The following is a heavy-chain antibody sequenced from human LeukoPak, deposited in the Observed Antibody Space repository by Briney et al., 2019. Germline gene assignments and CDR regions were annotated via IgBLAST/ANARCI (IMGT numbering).Heavy chain of an antibody. Sequence: GASVKVSCKASGYSFTNYDINWVRQATGQGLEWMGWMNPNSGNTGYAQKFQGRVTMTRNTSISTAYMELSSLRSEDTAVYYCARVFGGYGVIVPSEWFDPWAREPWSPSPQ. CDR1: GYSFTNYD. CDR3: ARVFGGYGVIVPSEWFDP. J-gene: IGHJ5*02. D-gene: IGHD3-16*02. V-gene: IGHV1-8*02. CDR2: MNPNSGNT.